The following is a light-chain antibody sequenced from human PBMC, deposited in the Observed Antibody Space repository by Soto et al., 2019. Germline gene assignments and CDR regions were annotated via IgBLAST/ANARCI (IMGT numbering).Light chain of an antibody. CDR2: DVS. J-gene: IGLJ1*01. CDR1: SSDVGGYNS. Sequence: QSVLTQPASVSGSPGQSITISCTGTSSDVGGYNSVSWYQHHPGKAPKLMIFDVSDRPSGVSSRFSGSKSGNTASLTISGLQAEDEADYYCSSYTPSSTPNYVFGPGTKVTVL. V-gene: IGLV2-14*03. CDR3: SSYTPSSTPNYV.